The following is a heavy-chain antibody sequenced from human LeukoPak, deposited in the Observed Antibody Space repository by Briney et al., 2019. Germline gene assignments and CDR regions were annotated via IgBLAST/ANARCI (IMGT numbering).Heavy chain of an antibody. D-gene: IGHD4-11*01. CDR1: GFTVSSNY. J-gene: IGHJ6*03. Sequence: GSLRLSCAASGFTVSSNYMSWVRQAPGKGLEWVSVIYSGGSTYYADSVKGRFTISRHNSKNTLYLQMNSLRAEDTAVYYCARSLGSNYVYYMDVWGKGTTVTVSS. CDR3: ARSLGSNYVYYMDV. V-gene: IGHV3-53*04. CDR2: IYSGGST.